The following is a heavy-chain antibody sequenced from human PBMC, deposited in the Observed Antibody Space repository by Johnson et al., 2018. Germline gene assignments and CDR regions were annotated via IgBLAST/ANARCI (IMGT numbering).Heavy chain of an antibody. J-gene: IGHJ6*04. CDR1: GFTFSSTW. CDR2: IKQDGSIS. V-gene: IGHV3-7*01. D-gene: IGHD3-16*02. CDR3: AREGLGDLSVDV. Sequence: VQLVESGGGLVQSGGSLRLSCVASGFTFSSTWMSWVRQAPGKGLEWVANIKQDGSISYYVDSVKGRFSISRDNAKNSVFLQMNSLRAEDTAVYYCAREGLGDLSVDVWGKGTTVTVAS.